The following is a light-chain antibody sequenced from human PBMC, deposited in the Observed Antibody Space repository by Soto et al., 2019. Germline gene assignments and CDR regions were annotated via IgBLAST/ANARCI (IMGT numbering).Light chain of an antibody. Sequence: IQLTQSPSSLSASVGDRVTITCRASQGISSYLAWYQQKPGKAPKLLIYAASTLQSGVPSRFSGSGSGTDFTLTVSSLQPDDFATYYCQQLNSYPFTFGPATKVDIK. CDR1: QGISSY. CDR2: AAS. CDR3: QQLNSYPFT. V-gene: IGKV1-9*01. J-gene: IGKJ3*01.